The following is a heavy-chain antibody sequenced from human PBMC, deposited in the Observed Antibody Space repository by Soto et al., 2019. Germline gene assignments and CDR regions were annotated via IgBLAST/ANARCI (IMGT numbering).Heavy chain of an antibody. Sequence: GGSLRLSCAASGFTFSSYAMSWVRQAPGKGLEWVSAISGRGGSTYYADSVKGRFTISRDNSKNTLYLQMNSLRAEDTAVYYCANPYCSSTSCYTAPPRNAFDIWGQGTMVTVSS. D-gene: IGHD2-2*02. CDR1: GFTFSSYA. CDR3: ANPYCSSTSCYTAPPRNAFDI. J-gene: IGHJ3*02. CDR2: ISGRGGST. V-gene: IGHV3-23*01.